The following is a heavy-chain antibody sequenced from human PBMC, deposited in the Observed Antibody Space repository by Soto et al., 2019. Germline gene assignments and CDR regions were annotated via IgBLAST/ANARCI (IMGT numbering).Heavy chain of an antibody. V-gene: IGHV3-23*01. Sequence: EVQLLESGGGLVQPGGSLRLSCAASGFTFGSYAMSWVRQAPGKGLEWVSAISGSGGSTYYADSVKGRFTISRDNSKNTLYLQMNSLRAEDTAVYYCAKDQDIVVVVAATGFDYWGQGTLVTVSS. CDR3: AKDQDIVVVVAATGFDY. J-gene: IGHJ4*02. CDR1: GFTFGSYA. D-gene: IGHD2-15*01. CDR2: ISGSGGST.